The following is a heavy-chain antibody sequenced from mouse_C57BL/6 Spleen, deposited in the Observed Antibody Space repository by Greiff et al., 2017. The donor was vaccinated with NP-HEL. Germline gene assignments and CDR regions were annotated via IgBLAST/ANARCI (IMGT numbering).Heavy chain of an antibody. V-gene: IGHV1-72*01. CDR1: GYTFTSYW. CDR3: ARPITTVVDGYYAMDD. CDR2: IDPNSGGT. D-gene: IGHD1-1*01. J-gene: IGHJ4*01. Sequence: QVQLQQPGAELVKPGASVKLSCKASGYTFTSYWMHWVKQRPGRGLEWIGRIDPNSGGTKYNEKFKSKATLTVDKPSSTAYMQLSSLTSEDSAVYYCARPITTVVDGYYAMDDWGQGTSVTVSS.